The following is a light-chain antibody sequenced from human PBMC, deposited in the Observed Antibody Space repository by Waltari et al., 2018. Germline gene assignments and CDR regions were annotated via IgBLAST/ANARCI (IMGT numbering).Light chain of an antibody. J-gene: IGKJ1*01. Sequence: ETVLTQSPGTLSLSPGERATLSCKASDSVGIYLAWYQQKPGQAPRLLICHASNRATGIPGRFSGSGSGTDFILTISRLEPEDSAVYYCQKYVSLPATFGQGTKVEI. V-gene: IGKV3-20*01. CDR3: QKYVSLPAT. CDR1: DSVGIY. CDR2: HAS.